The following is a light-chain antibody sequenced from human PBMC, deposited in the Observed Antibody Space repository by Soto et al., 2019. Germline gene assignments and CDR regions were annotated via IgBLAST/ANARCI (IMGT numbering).Light chain of an antibody. Sequence: EIVLTQSPGTLSLSPGERATLSCRASQSVSSSYLAWYQQKPGQAPRLLIYGASSRATGIPDRFSGSGSGTDFTLTISRLEPEDLAVYYCQQYGSPFAFGQGTKVEIK. CDR1: QSVSSSY. J-gene: IGKJ1*01. V-gene: IGKV3-20*01. CDR2: GAS. CDR3: QQYGSPFA.